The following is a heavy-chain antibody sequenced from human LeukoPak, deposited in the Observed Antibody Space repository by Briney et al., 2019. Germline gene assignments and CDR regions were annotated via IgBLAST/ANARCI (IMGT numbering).Heavy chain of an antibody. CDR3: AIQLWLLSSFDY. CDR1: GFTVSSNY. CDR2: IYSGGST. J-gene: IGHJ4*02. D-gene: IGHD5-18*01. V-gene: IGHV3-53*01. Sequence: PGGSLRLSCAASGFTVSSNYMSWVRQAPGKGLEWVSVIYSGGSTYYADSVKGRFTISRDNSKNTLYLQMNSLRAEDTAVYYCAIQLWLLSSFDYWGQGTLVTVSS.